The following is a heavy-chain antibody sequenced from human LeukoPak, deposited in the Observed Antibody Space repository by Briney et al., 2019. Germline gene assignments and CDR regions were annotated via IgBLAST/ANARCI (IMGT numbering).Heavy chain of an antibody. V-gene: IGHV3-66*01. CDR1: GFTVSSNY. CDR3: ATYDSSGYYKGYFDY. D-gene: IGHD3-22*01. Sequence: GGSLRLSCAASGFTVSSNYMSWVRQAPGKGLEWVSVIYSGGSTYYADSVKGRFTISRDNSKNTLYLQMNSLRAEDTAVYYCATYDSSGYYKGYFDYWGQGTLVTVSS. CDR2: IYSGGST. J-gene: IGHJ4*02.